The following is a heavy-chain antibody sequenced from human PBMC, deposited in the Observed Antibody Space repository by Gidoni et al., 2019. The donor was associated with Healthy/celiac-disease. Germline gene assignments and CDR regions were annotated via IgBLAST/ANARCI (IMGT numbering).Heavy chain of an antibody. CDR3: AKAGGYDFWSGYFDY. V-gene: IGHV3-23*01. D-gene: IGHD3-3*01. Sequence: ELQLLESGGGLVQPGGSLRLSCAASGFTFSSYAMSWVRQAPGKGLEWVSAISGSGGSTYYADSVKGRFTISRDNSKNTLYLQMNSLRAEDTAVYYCAKAGGYDFWSGYFDYWGQGTLVTVSS. CDR1: GFTFSSYA. J-gene: IGHJ4*02. CDR2: ISGSGGST.